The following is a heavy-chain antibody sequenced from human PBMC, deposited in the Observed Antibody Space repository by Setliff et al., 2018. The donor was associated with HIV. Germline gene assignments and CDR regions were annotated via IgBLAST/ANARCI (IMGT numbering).Heavy chain of an antibody. Sequence: SETLSLTCTVSGGSISSGSYYWNWVRQSPGKGPEWIGNMCHTENGVTTNQNPSLKSRIVMYLDRAKNEFSLSLFSATTADTAVYYCARDRGSGWYGYFQQWGQGSQVTV. J-gene: IGHJ1*01. CDR1: GGSISSGSYY. D-gene: IGHD6-19*01. V-gene: IGHV4-61*01. CDR2: MCHTENGVTT. CDR3: ARDRGSGWYGYFQQ.